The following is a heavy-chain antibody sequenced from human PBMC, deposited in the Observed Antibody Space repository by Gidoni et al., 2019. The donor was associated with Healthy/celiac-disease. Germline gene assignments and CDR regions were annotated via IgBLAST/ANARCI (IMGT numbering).Heavy chain of an antibody. D-gene: IGHD3-3*01. CDR1: GFTVSSNY. CDR2: IYSGGST. V-gene: IGHV3-66*01. Sequence: EVQLVESGGGLVQPGGSLRLSCAASGFTVSSNYMSWVRQAPGKGLEWVSVIYSGGSTYYADSVKGRFTISRDNSKNTLYLQMNSLRAEDTAVYYCARASYSYDFWSGYYFPNWFDPWGQGTLVTVSS. J-gene: IGHJ5*02. CDR3: ARASYSYDFWSGYYFPNWFDP.